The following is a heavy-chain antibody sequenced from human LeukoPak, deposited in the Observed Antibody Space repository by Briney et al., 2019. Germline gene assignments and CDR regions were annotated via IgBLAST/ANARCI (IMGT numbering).Heavy chain of an antibody. CDR2: IRSKAYGGTT. CDR3: TRDLGHSGSYSLYFDY. D-gene: IGHD1-26*01. V-gene: IGHV3-49*04. J-gene: IGHJ4*02. CDR1: GFTFSDHY. Sequence: GGSLRLSCAPSGFTFSDHYMDWVRQAPGKGLEWVGFIRSKAYGGTTEYAASVKGRFTISRDDSKSIAYLQMNSLKTEDTAVYYCTRDLGHSGSYSLYFDYWGQGTLVTVSS.